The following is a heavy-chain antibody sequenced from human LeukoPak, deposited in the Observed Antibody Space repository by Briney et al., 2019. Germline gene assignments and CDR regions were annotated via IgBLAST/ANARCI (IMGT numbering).Heavy chain of an antibody. CDR3: ARDRGYSYYQFYMDV. CDR2: IIPFLGTT. Sequence: ASVKVSCKASGGTFSSYAISWVRQAPGQGLEWTGGIIPFLGTTNYAQKFQGRVTITADKSTTTAYMELSSLRSEDTAVYYCARDRGYSYYQFYMDVWGKGTTVTVSS. V-gene: IGHV1-69*10. J-gene: IGHJ6*03. D-gene: IGHD5-24*01. CDR1: GGTFSSYA.